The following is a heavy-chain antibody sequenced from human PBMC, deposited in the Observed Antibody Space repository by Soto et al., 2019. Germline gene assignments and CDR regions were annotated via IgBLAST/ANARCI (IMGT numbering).Heavy chain of an antibody. J-gene: IGHJ6*02. D-gene: IGHD3-3*01. V-gene: IGHV4-34*01. CDR2: INHSGST. CDR3: ARVSWSGYRLGFSGYYYGMDV. CDR1: GGSFSGYY. Sequence: PSETLSLTCAVYGGSFSGYYWSWIRQPPGKGLEWIGEINHSGSTNYNPSLKSRVTISVDTSKNQFSLKLSSVTAADTAVYYCARVSWSGYRLGFSGYYYGMDVWGQGTTVTVSS.